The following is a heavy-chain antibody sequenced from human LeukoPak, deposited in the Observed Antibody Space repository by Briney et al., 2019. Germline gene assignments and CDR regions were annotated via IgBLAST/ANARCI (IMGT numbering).Heavy chain of an antibody. CDR2: IYYSGST. J-gene: IGHJ4*02. CDR3: ARRADSSGWYTGAFDY. Sequence: SETLSLTCTVSGGSISSYYWSWIRQPPGKGLEWIGYIYYSGSTNYNPSLKSRVTISVDTSKNQFSLKLSSVTAADTAVYYCARRADSSGWYTGAFDYWGQGTLVTVSS. V-gene: IGHV4-59*08. CDR1: GGSISSYY. D-gene: IGHD6-19*01.